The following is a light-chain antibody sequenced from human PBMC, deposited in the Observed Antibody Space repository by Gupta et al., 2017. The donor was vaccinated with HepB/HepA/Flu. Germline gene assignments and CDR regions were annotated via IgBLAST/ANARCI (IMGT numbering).Light chain of an antibody. Sequence: QSVLTQPPSVSGAPGQKVTISCTGSNSNIGAGYDVHWYQQLPGTAPKLLIFGYSQRPSGVPDRFSGSKSDTSASLAITGLQAEDEADYYCQSYDSSLSAYVFGLGTKVTVL. J-gene: IGLJ1*01. CDR3: QSYDSSLSAYV. CDR1: NSNIGAGYD. V-gene: IGLV1-40*01. CDR2: GYS.